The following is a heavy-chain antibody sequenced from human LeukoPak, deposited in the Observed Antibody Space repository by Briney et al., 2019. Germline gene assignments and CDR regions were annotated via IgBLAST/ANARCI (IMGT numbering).Heavy chain of an antibody. J-gene: IGHJ4*02. Sequence: ASVKVSCKASGYTFTSYGISWVRPAPGQGLEWMGWISAYNGNTNYAQKLQGRVTMTTDTSTSTAYMELRSLRSDDTAVYYCARAREDYDSSGYHFDYWGQGTLVTVSS. CDR3: ARAREDYDSSGYHFDY. D-gene: IGHD3-22*01. V-gene: IGHV1-18*01. CDR2: ISAYNGNT. CDR1: GYTFTSYG.